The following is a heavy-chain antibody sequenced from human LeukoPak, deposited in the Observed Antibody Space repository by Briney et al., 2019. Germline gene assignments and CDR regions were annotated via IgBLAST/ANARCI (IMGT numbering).Heavy chain of an antibody. J-gene: IGHJ6*03. V-gene: IGHV3-23*01. D-gene: IGHD2-2*02. Sequence: PGGSLRLSCAASGFTFSSYAMSWVRQAPGKGLEWVSAISGSGGSTYYADSVKGRFTISRGNSKNTLYLQMNRLRAEDTAVYYCATGARYCSSTSCYIHYYMDVWGKGTTVTVSS. CDR2: ISGSGGST. CDR3: ATGARYCSSTSCYIHYYMDV. CDR1: GFTFSSYA.